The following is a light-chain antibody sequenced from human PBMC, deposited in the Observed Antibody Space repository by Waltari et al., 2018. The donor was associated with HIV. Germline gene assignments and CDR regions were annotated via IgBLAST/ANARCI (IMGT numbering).Light chain of an antibody. Sequence: DIVMTQSPDSLSVSLGERAAINCKSSQSVLYSSNNKNYLAWYQQKPGQPPKLLFYWASTRASGVPDRFMGSGSGADFTLTISSLQAEDVAVYYCQQYYSTPLTFGGGTKVEIK. CDR1: QSVLYSSNNKNY. CDR3: QQYYSTPLT. V-gene: IGKV4-1*01. J-gene: IGKJ4*01. CDR2: WAS.